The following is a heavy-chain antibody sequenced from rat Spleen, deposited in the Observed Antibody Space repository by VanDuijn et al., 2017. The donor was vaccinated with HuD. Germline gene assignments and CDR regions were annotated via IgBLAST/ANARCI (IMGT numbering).Heavy chain of an antibody. D-gene: IGHD1-1*01. CDR3: ARHSGTVKGVMDA. V-gene: IGHV5S13*01. J-gene: IGHJ4*01. CDR1: GFTFSNCD. CDR2: ISYDGDNT. Sequence: EVQLVESGGGLVQPGRSMKLSCVASGFTFSNCDMAWVRQAPKKGLEWVAYISYDGDNTYFRDSVKGRFTLSRDNAKNTQSLQMDSLRSEDTAIYYCARHSGTVKGVMDAWGQGTSVTVSA.